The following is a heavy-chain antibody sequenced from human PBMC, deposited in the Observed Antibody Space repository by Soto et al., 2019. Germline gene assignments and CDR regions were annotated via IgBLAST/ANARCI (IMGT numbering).Heavy chain of an antibody. Sequence: QITLKESGPTLIKPTQTLTLTCRFSGFSLTSTGAGVGWIRQPPGKALERLAVIYWDEDKRDSPSVKSRLTITKDTSKNQVVLIMTNMDPVDTATYFCAHTQAGTRRQDHFDFWGQGILVTVSS. J-gene: IGHJ4*02. V-gene: IGHV2-5*02. CDR1: GFSLTSTGAG. D-gene: IGHD6-13*01. CDR2: IYWDEDK. CDR3: AHTQAGTRRQDHFDF.